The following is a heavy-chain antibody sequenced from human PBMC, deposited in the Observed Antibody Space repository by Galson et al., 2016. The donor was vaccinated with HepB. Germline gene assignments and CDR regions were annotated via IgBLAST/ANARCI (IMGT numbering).Heavy chain of an antibody. Sequence: PALVKPTQTLTLTCTFSGFSLRTSGEGVGWIRQPPGKAPEWLALIYWDDDERYSPSLKSRLTITKDTSKNQVVLTMANMDPVDTATYYCTHSFWSGYYFWGQGALVTVSS. CDR1: GFSLRTSGEG. CDR3: THSFWSGYYF. V-gene: IGHV2-5*02. J-gene: IGHJ1*01. D-gene: IGHD3-3*01. CDR2: IYWDDDE.